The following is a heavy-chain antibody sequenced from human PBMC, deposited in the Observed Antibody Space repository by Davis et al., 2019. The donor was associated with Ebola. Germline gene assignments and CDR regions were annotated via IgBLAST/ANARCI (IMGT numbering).Heavy chain of an antibody. V-gene: IGHV1-69*13. CDR2: IIPIFGTA. Sequence: SVKVSCKASGGTFSSYAISWVRQAPGQGLEWMGGIIPIFGTANYAQKFQGRVTITADESTSTAYMELSSLRSEDTAVYYCARDSGGSAMGTLWGYYYYMDVWGKGTTVTVSS. D-gene: IGHD5-18*01. CDR1: GGTFSSYA. CDR3: ARDSGGSAMGTLWGYYYYMDV. J-gene: IGHJ6*03.